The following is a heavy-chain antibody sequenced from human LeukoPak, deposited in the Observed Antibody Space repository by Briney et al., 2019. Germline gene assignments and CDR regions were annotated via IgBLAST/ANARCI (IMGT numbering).Heavy chain of an antibody. CDR2: VNLQGST. J-gene: IGHJ4*02. D-gene: IGHD2-2*01. CDR1: GDFITQTNY. Sequence: PSETLSLTCGVCGDFITQTNYLTWVRQPPGKGLEWIGEVNLQGSTNYNPSLMGRVAISAATSENHVSLQLTSVAAQDTVVYYCGPEGGPYRPLDYSGQGTLVTVSS. V-gene: IGHV4-4*02. CDR3: GPEGGPYRPLDY.